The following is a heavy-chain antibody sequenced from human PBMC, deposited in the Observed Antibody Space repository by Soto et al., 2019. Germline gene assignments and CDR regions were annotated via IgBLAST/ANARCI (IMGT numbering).Heavy chain of an antibody. D-gene: IGHD3-3*01. J-gene: IGHJ3*02. CDR1: GFTFSSYS. CDR2: ISSSSSYI. CDR3: ARALYPGGDDYDFWSGYPSDAFDI. V-gene: IGHV3-21*01. Sequence: EVQLVESGGGLVKPGGSLRLSCAASGFTFSSYSMNWVRQAPGKGLEWVSSISSSSSYIYYADSVKGRFTISRDNAKNSLYLQMNSLRAEDTAVYYCARALYPGGDDYDFWSGYPSDAFDIWGQGTMVTVSS.